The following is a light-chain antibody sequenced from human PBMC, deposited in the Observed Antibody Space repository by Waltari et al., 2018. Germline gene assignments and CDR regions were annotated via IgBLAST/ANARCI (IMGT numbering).Light chain of an antibody. CDR1: SPNIGNNY. CDR3: GTWDSSLSGAV. CDR2: ENS. J-gene: IGLJ7*01. Sequence: QSVLTQPPSVSAAPGPGVTISCSGGSPNIGNNYVSWYRQFPGTAPKLLIYENSERPSGIPGRFSGSKSGTSATLDITGRQAGDEADYYCGTWDSSLSGAVFGGGTHLTVL. V-gene: IGLV1-51*02.